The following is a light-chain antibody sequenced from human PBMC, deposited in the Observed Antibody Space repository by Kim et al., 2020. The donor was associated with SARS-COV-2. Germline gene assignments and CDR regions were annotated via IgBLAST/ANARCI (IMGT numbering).Light chain of an antibody. J-gene: IGLJ2*01. CDR2: AKN. Sequence: VALRQTVRITCQGHSVRKFYAIWDQQKPGQAPPLVIYAKNNRPSGITDRFSGSSSGNTATLTSAGAQAEDEADYYGNSRDISGNNPFGGGTQLTV. V-gene: IGLV3-19*01. CDR1: SVRKFY. CDR3: NSRDISGNNP.